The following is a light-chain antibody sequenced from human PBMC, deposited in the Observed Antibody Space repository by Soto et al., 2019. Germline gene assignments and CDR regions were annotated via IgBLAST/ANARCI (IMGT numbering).Light chain of an antibody. CDR3: QQYNSLPPYT. CDR2: GAS. Sequence: EIVMTQSPATLCVSPGERATLSCRASQSVSSNLAWYQQKPGQAPRLLIYGASTRATGIPARFSGSGSGTEFTLTISSLQSEDFAVYYCQQYNSLPPYTFVQGTQLEMK. J-gene: IGKJ2*01. V-gene: IGKV3-15*01. CDR1: QSVSSN.